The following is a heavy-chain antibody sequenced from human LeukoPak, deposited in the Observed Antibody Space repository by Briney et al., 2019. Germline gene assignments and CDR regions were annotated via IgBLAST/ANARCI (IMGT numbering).Heavy chain of an antibody. Sequence: TGGSLRLSCAASGFTFSNYAMGWVRQAPGKGLEWVSSISSSSSYIYYADSVKGRFTISRDNAKNSLYLQMNSLRAEDTAVYYCARDTDDSSGYYDYWGQGTLVTVSS. CDR3: ARDTDDSSGYYDY. CDR1: GFTFSNYA. CDR2: ISSSSSYI. J-gene: IGHJ4*02. D-gene: IGHD3-22*01. V-gene: IGHV3-21*01.